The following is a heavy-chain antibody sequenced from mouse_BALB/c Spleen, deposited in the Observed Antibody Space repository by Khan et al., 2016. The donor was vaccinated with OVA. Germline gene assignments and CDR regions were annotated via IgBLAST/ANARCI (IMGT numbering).Heavy chain of an antibody. J-gene: IGHJ3*01. D-gene: IGHD2-13*01. Sequence: EVELVESGGGLVKPGGSLKLSCAASGFTFSDYYMYWVRQTPEKRLEWVATISDGGIYTYYPDSVKGRFTISRDDAKNNLYLQMSSLKSEDTAMFYCVRGYYGDPFAYWGQGTLVTGSA. CDR2: ISDGGIYT. V-gene: IGHV5-4*02. CDR3: VRGYYGDPFAY. CDR1: GFTFSDYY.